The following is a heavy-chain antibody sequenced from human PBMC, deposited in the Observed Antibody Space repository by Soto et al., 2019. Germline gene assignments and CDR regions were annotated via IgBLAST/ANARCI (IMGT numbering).Heavy chain of an antibody. V-gene: IGHV1-24*01. Sequence: ASVKVSCKVSGYTLTELSMHWVRQAPGKGLEWMGGFDPEDGETIYAQKFQGRVTMTEDTSTDTAYMELSSLRSEDTAVYYCATGGPITMVRGVICRFDPWGQGTLVTVSS. CDR3: ATGGPITMVRGVICRFDP. CDR1: GYTLTELS. CDR2: FDPEDGET. J-gene: IGHJ5*02. D-gene: IGHD3-10*01.